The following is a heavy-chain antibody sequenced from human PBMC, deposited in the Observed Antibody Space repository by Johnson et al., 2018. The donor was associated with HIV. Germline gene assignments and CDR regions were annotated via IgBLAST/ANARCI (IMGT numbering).Heavy chain of an antibody. J-gene: IGHJ3*02. Sequence: QMLLVESGGGVVQPGRSLRLSCAASGFTFSSYGMHWVRQAPGKGLEWVAVISYDGSNKYYADSVKGRFTISRDNSKNTLYLQMNSLRAEDTAVYYCAKGYIAAAGDGWDAFDMWGQGTKVTVSS. D-gene: IGHD6-13*01. V-gene: IGHV3-30*18. CDR1: GFTFSSYG. CDR2: ISYDGSNK. CDR3: AKGYIAAAGDGWDAFDM.